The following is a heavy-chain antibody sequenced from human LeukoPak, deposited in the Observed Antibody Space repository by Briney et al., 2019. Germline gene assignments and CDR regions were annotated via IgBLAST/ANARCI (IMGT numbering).Heavy chain of an antibody. V-gene: IGHV4-59*01. D-gene: IGHD3-16*01. Sequence: SETLSLTCTVSGGSISSYYWSWIRQPPGKGLEWIGYIYYSGSTNYNPSLKSRVTISVDTSKNQFSLKLSSVTAADTAVYYCARGVLLQGRGAFDIWGQGSLVTVSS. J-gene: IGHJ3*02. CDR3: ARGVLLQGRGAFDI. CDR1: GGSISSYY. CDR2: IYYSGST.